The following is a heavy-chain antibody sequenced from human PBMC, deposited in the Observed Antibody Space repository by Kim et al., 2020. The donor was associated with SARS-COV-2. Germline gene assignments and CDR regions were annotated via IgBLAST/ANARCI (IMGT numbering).Heavy chain of an antibody. CDR3: ARGYHSSWSAFDP. J-gene: IGHJ5*02. V-gene: IGHV4-34*01. Sequence: TPSRKSRVTISVATSKNQFSLKLSSVTAADTAVYYGARGYHSSWSAFDPWGQGTLVTVSS. D-gene: IGHD6-19*01.